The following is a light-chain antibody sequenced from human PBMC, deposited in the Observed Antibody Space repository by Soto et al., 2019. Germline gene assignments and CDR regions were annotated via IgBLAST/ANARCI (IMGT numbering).Light chain of an antibody. CDR1: QSIDRW. CDR2: DAS. CDR3: QQYHNYSPSGM. J-gene: IGKJ1*01. Sequence: DIHMTQYPSTLSASVGDKGTITCRASQSIDRWLAWYQQKPGKAPKLLIYDASTLESGVPSRFSGSGSGTELTLTISSLQPDDFATYYCQQYHNYSPSGMVGQGTKVDIK. V-gene: IGKV1-5*01.